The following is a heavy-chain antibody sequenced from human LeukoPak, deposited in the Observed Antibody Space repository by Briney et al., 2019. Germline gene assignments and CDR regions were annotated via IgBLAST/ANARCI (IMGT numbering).Heavy chain of an antibody. V-gene: IGHV4-39*07. D-gene: IGHD4-11*01. CDR1: GGSISSGDYY. CDR2: INHSGST. Sequence: PSETLSLTCTVSGGSISSGDYYWSWIRQPPGKGLEWIGEINHSGSTNYNPSLKSRVTISVDTSKNQFSLKLSSVTAADTAVYYCARALSNPSRYGMDVWGQGTTVTVSS. CDR3: ARALSNPSRYGMDV. J-gene: IGHJ6*02.